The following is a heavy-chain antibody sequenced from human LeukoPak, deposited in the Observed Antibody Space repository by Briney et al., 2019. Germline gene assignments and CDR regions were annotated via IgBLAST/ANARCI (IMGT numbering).Heavy chain of an antibody. D-gene: IGHD6-6*01. J-gene: IGHJ4*02. V-gene: IGHV4-39*07. CDR3: ARGFSSIAARYFDY. CDR2: IYYSGST. CDR1: GGSISSSSYY. Sequence: SETLSLTCTVSGGSISSSSYYWGWIRQPPGKGLEWIGSIYYSGSTYYNPSLKSRVTISVDTSKNQFSLKLSSVTAADTAVYYCARGFSSIAARYFDYWGQGTLSPSPQ.